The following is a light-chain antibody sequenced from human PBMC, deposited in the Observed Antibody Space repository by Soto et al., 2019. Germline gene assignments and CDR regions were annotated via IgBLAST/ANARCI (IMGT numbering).Light chain of an antibody. CDR2: GAS. CDR3: QQYDEWPPSYT. CDR1: QSVSSN. J-gene: IGKJ2*01. Sequence: IMMTQSPATLSVSPGERATLSCRASQSVSSNLAWYQQKPGQAPRLLIYGASTRATGIEARISGSGSGTEFTLTISSLQSEDFGVYYCQQYDEWPPSYTFGQGTKLEIK. V-gene: IGKV3-15*01.